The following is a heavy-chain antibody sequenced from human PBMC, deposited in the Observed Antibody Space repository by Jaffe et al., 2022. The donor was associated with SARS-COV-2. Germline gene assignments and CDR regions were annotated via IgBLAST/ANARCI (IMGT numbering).Heavy chain of an antibody. CDR3: ARVGAGTTMGNDAFDI. CDR2: ISSSGSTI. V-gene: IGHV3-48*03. D-gene: IGHD1-1*01. Sequence: EVQLVESGGGLVQPGGSLRLSCAASGFTFSSYEMNWVRQAPGKGLEWVSYISSSGSTIYYADSVKGRFTISRDNAKNSLYLQMNSLRAEDTAVYYCARVGAGTTMGNDAFDIWGQGTMVTVSS. CDR1: GFTFSSYE. J-gene: IGHJ3*02.